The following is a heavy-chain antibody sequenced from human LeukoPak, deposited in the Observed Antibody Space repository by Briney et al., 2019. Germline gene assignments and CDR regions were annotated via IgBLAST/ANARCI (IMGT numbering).Heavy chain of an antibody. CDR3: AKDLGGAWFLEWFPPS. D-gene: IGHD3-3*01. J-gene: IGHJ5*02. CDR1: GGSFSGYY. V-gene: IGHV4-34*01. Sequence: TSETLSLTCAVYGGSFSGYYWSWIRQPPGKGLEWIGEINHSGSTNYNPSLKSRVTISVDTSKNQFSLKLSSMTAADTAVYYCAKDLGGAWFLEWFPPSWGQGTLVTVSS. CDR2: INHSGST.